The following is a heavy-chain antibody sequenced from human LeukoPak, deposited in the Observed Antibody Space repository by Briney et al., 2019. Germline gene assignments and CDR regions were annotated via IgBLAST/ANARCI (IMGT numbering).Heavy chain of an antibody. D-gene: IGHD3-10*01. Sequence: GGSLRLSCAASGFTFSSYAMSWVRQAPGKGLEWVSAISGSGGSTYYADSVKGRFTISRDNSKNTLYLQMNSLRAEDTAVYYCAKAYVLLWFGESPGPFDYWGQGTLVTVSS. CDR3: AKAYVLLWFGESPGPFDY. CDR2: ISGSGGST. CDR1: GFTFSSYA. J-gene: IGHJ4*02. V-gene: IGHV3-23*01.